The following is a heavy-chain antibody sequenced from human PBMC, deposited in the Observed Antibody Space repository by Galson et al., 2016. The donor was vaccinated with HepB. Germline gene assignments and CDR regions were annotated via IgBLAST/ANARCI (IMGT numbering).Heavy chain of an antibody. CDR1: GFTFSSYA. CDR2: ISGSGGET. Sequence: SLRLSCAASGFTFSSYAMTWVRQAPGKGLDWVSTISGSGGETHYADSVKGRLTFSRDNSKNTLYVQMTSLRAEDTAVYYCASGTTVTTSNRFCYFDLWVRGTLVTVSS. D-gene: IGHD4-17*01. CDR3: ASGTTVTTSNRFCYFDL. J-gene: IGHJ2*01. V-gene: IGHV3-23*01.